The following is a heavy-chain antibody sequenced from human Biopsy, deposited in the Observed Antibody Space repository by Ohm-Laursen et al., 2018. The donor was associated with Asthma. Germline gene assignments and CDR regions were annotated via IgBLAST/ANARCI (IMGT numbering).Heavy chain of an antibody. CDR1: GGTFNTYV. V-gene: IGHV1-69*13. CDR3: ARKAGSCISRTCYSLDF. CDR2: INSVFGTA. J-gene: IGHJ4*02. Sequence: ASVKVSCKSLGGTFNTYVIGWVRQAPGQGIEWMGGINSVFGTATYPQKFQDRVTITADESTSTVYMELSSLRSEDTAVYYCARKAGSCISRTCYSLDFWGQGTLVTVSS. D-gene: IGHD2-2*01.